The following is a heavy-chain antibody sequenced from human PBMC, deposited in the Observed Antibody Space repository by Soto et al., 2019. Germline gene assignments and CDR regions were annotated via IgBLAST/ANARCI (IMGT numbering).Heavy chain of an antibody. V-gene: IGHV4-59*01. D-gene: IGHD3-16*01. CDR1: GGSISNYY. CDR2: IYYSGST. J-gene: IGHJ4*02. CDR3: ARADYGVGHKGVLDY. Sequence: VSGGSISNYYWSWIRQPPGKGLEWIGYIYYSGSTNYNPSLKSRITISVDTSKNQFSLKLSSVTAADTAVYYCARADYGVGHKGVLDYWGQGTLVTVSS.